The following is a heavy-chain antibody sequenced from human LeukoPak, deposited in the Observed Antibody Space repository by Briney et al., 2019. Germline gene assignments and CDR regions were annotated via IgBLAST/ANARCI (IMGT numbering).Heavy chain of an antibody. V-gene: IGHV3-11*04. CDR3: VRADCSSSSCYELDY. J-gene: IGHJ4*02. CDR2: ISSSGRTI. D-gene: IGHD2-2*01. CDR1: GFTFSDYY. Sequence: PGGSLRLSCAGSGFTFSDYYMSWIRQAPGKGLEWVSYISSSGRTIYYADSVKGRFTISRDNAKNSLYLQMNSLRAEDTAVYYCVRADCSSSSCYELDYWGQGTLVTVSS.